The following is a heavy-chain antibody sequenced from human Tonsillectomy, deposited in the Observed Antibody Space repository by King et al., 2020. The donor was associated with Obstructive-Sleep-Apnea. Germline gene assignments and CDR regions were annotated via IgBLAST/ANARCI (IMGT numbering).Heavy chain of an antibody. J-gene: IGHJ4*02. V-gene: IGHV3-23*04. CDR2: ISGSGVST. D-gene: IGHD3-10*01. CDR3: EKEDRLLWFGELKDY. CDR1: GFTFSSYA. Sequence: VQLVESGGGLVQPGGSLRLSCAASGFTFSSYAMSWVRQAPGKGLEWVSAISGSGVSTYYADSVKGRFTISRDNSKNTRYLQMNSLRAEDTAVYYCEKEDRLLWFGELKDYWGQGTLVTVSS.